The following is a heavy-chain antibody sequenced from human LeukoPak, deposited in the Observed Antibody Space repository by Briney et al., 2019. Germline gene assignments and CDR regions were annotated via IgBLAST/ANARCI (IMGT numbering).Heavy chain of an antibody. J-gene: IGHJ4*02. Sequence: ASVKVSCKASEGIFSSDAISWVRQAPGQGLEWMGRIIPIFGVTNYAQKFQGRVRITADKSTSTAYMELSSLRSEDTAVYYCARVSNRVPAALDYWGQGTLVTVSS. D-gene: IGHD2-2*01. CDR3: ARVSNRVPAALDY. V-gene: IGHV1-69*04. CDR2: IIPIFGVT. CDR1: EGIFSSDA.